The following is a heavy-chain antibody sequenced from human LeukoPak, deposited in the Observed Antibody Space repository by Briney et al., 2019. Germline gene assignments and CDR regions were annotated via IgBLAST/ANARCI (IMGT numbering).Heavy chain of an antibody. Sequence: PSETLSLTCTVSGGSISSSDYYWDWIRQPPGKGLEWIGNLYDSGSTYYNPSLQSRVTISVDTSKNQFSLKLSSVTAADTAVYYCARLNYYDSSGYYCVAFDIWGQGTMVTVSS. CDR1: GGSISSSDYY. D-gene: IGHD3-22*01. CDR2: LYDSGST. V-gene: IGHV4-39*01. CDR3: ARLNYYDSSGYYCVAFDI. J-gene: IGHJ3*02.